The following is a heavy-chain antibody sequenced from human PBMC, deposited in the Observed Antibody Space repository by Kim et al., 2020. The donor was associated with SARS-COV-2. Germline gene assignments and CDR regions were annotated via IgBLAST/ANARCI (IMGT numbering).Heavy chain of an antibody. J-gene: IGHJ4*02. V-gene: IGHV3-30-3*01. CDR3: ARELGLLDY. CDR1: GFTFSSYA. D-gene: IGHD7-27*01. CDR2: ISYDGSNK. Sequence: GGSLRLSCAASGFTFSSYAMHWVRQASGKGLEWVAVISYDGSNKYYADSVKGRFTISRDNSKNTLYLQMNSLRAEDTAVYYCARELGLLDYWGQGTLVTVSS.